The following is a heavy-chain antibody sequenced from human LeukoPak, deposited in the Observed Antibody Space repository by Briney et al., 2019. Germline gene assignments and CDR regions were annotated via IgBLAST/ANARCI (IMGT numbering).Heavy chain of an antibody. V-gene: IGHV3-30*19. Sequence: PGGSLRLSCAASGFTFSSYGMHWVRQAPGKGLEWVAAIWYGGSNKYYADSVKGRFTISRDNSKNTLYLQMNSLRAEDTAVYYCARDWACDYWGQGTLVTVSS. D-gene: IGHD3-16*01. CDR2: IWYGGSNK. CDR1: GFTFSSYG. CDR3: ARDWACDY. J-gene: IGHJ4*02.